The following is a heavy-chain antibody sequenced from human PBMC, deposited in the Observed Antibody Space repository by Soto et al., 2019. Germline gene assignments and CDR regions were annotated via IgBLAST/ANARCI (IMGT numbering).Heavy chain of an antibody. Sequence: SETLSLTCTVSGGSISSGGYYWSWIRQHPGKGLEWIGYIYYSGSTYYNPSLKSRVTISVDTSKNQFSLKLSSVTAADTAVYYCAREHLDRFDYWGQGTLVTVSS. V-gene: IGHV4-31*03. CDR1: GGSISSGGYY. CDR2: IYYSGST. J-gene: IGHJ4*02. D-gene: IGHD3-22*01. CDR3: AREHLDRFDY.